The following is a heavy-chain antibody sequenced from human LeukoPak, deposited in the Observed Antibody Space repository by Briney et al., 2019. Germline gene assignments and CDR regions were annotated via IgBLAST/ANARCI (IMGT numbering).Heavy chain of an antibody. Sequence: GASVKVSCKASGYTFTIYYMHWVRQAPGQGLEWMGLINPSGGSTSYAQKFQGRVTITRDTSTSTVYMELSSLRSEDTAVYYCARKAGTSLDYWGQGTLVTVSS. V-gene: IGHV1-46*01. J-gene: IGHJ4*02. CDR1: GYTFTIYY. D-gene: IGHD6-19*01. CDR3: ARKAGTSLDY. CDR2: INPSGGST.